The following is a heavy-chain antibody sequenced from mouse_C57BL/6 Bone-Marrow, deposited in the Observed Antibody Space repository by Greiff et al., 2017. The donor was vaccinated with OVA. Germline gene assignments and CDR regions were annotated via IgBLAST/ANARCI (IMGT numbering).Heavy chain of an antibody. D-gene: IGHD2-12*01. CDR3: AGDDSEIAY. CDR2: ITHSGET. Sequence: VKLVESGPGLVKPSQSLFLTCSITGFPITSGYYWIWIRQSPGKPLEWMGYITHSGETFYNPSLQSPISITRETSKNQLFLQLNSVTTEDTAMYDCAGDDSEIAYWGQGTLVTVSA. CDR1: GFPITSGYY. J-gene: IGHJ3*01. V-gene: IGHV12-3*01.